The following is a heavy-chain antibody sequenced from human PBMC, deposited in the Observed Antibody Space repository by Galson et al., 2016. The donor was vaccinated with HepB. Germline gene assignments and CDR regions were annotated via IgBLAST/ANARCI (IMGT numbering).Heavy chain of an antibody. J-gene: IGHJ4*02. D-gene: IGHD3-22*01. CDR1: GGIFSSYA. Sequence: SVKVSCKASGGIFSSYALIWVRQAPGQGLEWMGGIIPVFDTPHYAQTFQGRITITADDSTSTAYMELSSLTSDDTAVYYCATVSESDTSGRRGFPYWGQGTLVTVSS. V-gene: IGHV1-69*13. CDR2: IIPVFDTP. CDR3: ATVSESDTSGRRGFPY.